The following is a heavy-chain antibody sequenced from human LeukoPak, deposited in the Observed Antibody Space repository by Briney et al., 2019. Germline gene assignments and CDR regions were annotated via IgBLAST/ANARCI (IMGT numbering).Heavy chain of an antibody. V-gene: IGHV3-53*01. CDR3: ARGLFDSGGYSHDVFDV. CDR1: GFTVSGTY. Sequence: GGSLRLSCAASGFTVSGTYFHWVRQAPGKGLEWVSATFSTESTYYADSVRGRFTISRDNSKNTVSLEMKNLGADDTAVYYCARGLFDSGGYSHDVFDVWGRGTMVTVSS. J-gene: IGHJ3*01. D-gene: IGHD3-22*01. CDR2: TFSTEST.